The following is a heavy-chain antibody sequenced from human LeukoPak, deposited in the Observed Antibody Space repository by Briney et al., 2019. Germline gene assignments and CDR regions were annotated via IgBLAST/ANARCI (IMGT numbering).Heavy chain of an antibody. V-gene: IGHV3-30*04. CDR1: GFTFSSYA. Sequence: HAGGSLRLSCAASGFTFSSYAMHWVRQAPGKGLEWVAVISYDGSNKYYADSVKGRFTISRDNSKNTLYLQMNSLRAEDTAVYYCARAADGSGSLYYYYMDVWGKGTTVTVSS. CDR2: ISYDGSNK. CDR3: ARAADGSGSLYYYYMDV. J-gene: IGHJ6*03. D-gene: IGHD3-10*01.